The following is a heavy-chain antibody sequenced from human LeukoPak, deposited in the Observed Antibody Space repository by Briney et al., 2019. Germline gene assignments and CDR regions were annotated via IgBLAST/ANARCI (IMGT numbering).Heavy chain of an antibody. J-gene: IGHJ5*02. CDR3: ARAREMATVNWFDP. V-gene: IGHV1-69*05. D-gene: IGHD5-24*01. CDR2: IIPIFGTA. CDR1: GGTFSSYA. Sequence: SVKVSCKASGGTFSSYAISWVRQAPGQRLEWMGGIIPIFGTANYAQKFQGRVTITTDESTSTAYMELSSLRSEDTAVYYCARAREMATVNWFDPWGQGTLVTVSS.